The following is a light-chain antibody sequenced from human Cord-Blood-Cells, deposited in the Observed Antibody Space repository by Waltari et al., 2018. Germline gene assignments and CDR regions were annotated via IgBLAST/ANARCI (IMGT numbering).Light chain of an antibody. Sequence: QSVLTQPPSASGTPGQWGTISCFGSSSNIGSNTVNWYKQLPGTAPNPLIYSNNQRPSGVPDRFSGSKYGTSASLAISGLQSEDEADYYCAAWDDSLNGAVFGGGTQLTVL. CDR2: SNN. CDR1: SSNIGSNT. J-gene: IGLJ7*01. V-gene: IGLV1-44*01. CDR3: AAWDDSLNGAV.